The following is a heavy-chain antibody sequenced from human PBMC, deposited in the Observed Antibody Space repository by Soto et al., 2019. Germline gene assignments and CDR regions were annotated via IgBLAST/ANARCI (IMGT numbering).Heavy chain of an antibody. J-gene: IGHJ4*02. D-gene: IGHD1-1*01. CDR3: ATTIEAPGTDF. Sequence: ASETLSLTCTVSGASVSSPIYYWRWIRQPPGKGLEWIATIHYGGTTSYNPSLKSRVTTFVDTSKNQFSVSLTSVTAADTAVYYCATTIEAPGTDFWGQGALVTVSS. CDR1: GASVSSPIYY. V-gene: IGHV4-39*01. CDR2: IHYGGTT.